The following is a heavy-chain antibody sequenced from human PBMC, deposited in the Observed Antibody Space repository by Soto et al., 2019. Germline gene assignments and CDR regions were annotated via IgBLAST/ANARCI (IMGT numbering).Heavy chain of an antibody. CDR2: MSYDGSNK. D-gene: IGHD2-15*01. CDR3: ARERSGGVVVVAAYFDY. CDR1: GFTFSSYA. Sequence: QVQLVESGGGVVQPGRSLRLSCAASGFTFSSYAMHWVRQAPGKGPEWVAVMSYDGSNKYYADSVKGRFTISRDNSKNTLYRQMNSLRAEDTAVYYCARERSGGVVVVAAYFDYWGQGTLVTVSS. V-gene: IGHV3-30-3*01. J-gene: IGHJ4*02.